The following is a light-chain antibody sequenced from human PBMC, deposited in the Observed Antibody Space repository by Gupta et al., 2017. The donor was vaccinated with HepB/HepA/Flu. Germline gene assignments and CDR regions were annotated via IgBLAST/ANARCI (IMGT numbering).Light chain of an antibody. Sequence: QSALTPPPSASGSPGQTVTISCTGTSSDVGAYNFVSWYQQHPGKAHKLMIYECTRRPSGVPDRFSVAKSVNTASLTVSGLQGEDDADYWFSADGGNNNVLFGGGTKVTVL. CDR3: SADGGNNNVL. CDR1: SSDVGAYNF. CDR2: ECT. J-gene: IGLJ2*01. V-gene: IGLV2-8*01.